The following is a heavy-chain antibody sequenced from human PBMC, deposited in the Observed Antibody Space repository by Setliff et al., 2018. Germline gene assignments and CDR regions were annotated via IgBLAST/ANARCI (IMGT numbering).Heavy chain of an antibody. Sequence: SVKVSCKASGYIFSSYGITWVRQAPGQGLEWMGWITPFNGNTNYAQKFQDRVTITRDRSMSTAYMELSSLRSEDTAMYYCAGDTIQDAFDIWGQGTMVTVSS. V-gene: IGHV1-45*02. CDR1: GYIFSSYG. D-gene: IGHD3-3*01. CDR3: AGDTIQDAFDI. CDR2: ITPFNGNT. J-gene: IGHJ3*02.